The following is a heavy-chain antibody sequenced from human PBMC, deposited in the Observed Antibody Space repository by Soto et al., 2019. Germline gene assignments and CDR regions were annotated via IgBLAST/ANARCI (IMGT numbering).Heavy chain of an antibody. Sequence: GGSLRLSCAASGFTFSSYEMNWVRQAPGKGLEWVSYISSSGSTIYYADSVKGRFTISRDNAKNSLYLQMNSLRAEDTAVYYCARLSYYDILNGYLAGSPIDYWGQGTLVTVSS. V-gene: IGHV3-48*03. J-gene: IGHJ4*02. CDR3: ARLSYYDILNGYLAGSPIDY. CDR2: ISSSGSTI. D-gene: IGHD3-9*01. CDR1: GFTFSSYE.